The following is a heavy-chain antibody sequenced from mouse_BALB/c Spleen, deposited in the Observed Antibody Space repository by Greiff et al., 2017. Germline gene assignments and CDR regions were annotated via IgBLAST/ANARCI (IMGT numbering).Heavy chain of an antibody. J-gene: IGHJ3*01. CDR1: GYTFSSYW. CDR3: ASLYGNGAY. CDR2: ILPGSGST. D-gene: IGHD2-1*01. V-gene: IGHV1-9*01. Sequence: QVQLQQSGAELMKPGASVKISCKATGYTFSSYWIEWVKQRPGHGREWIGEILPGSGSTNYNEKFKGKATFTADTSSNTAYMQLSSLTSEDSAVYYCASLYGNGAYWGQGTLVTVSA.